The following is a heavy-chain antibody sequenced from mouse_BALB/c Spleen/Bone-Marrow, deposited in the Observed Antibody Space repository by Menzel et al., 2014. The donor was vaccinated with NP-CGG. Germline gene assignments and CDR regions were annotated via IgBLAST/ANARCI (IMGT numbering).Heavy chain of an antibody. CDR3: ARLAVWGAMDY. J-gene: IGHJ4*01. Sequence: EVQRVESGGGLVQPGGSLNLSCAASGFDFSRYWMSWARQAPGKGQEWIGEINPGSSTINYTPSLKDKFTISRDNAKNTLYLQMSKVRSEDTALYYCARLAVWGAMDYWGQGTSVTVSS. CDR2: INPGSSTI. D-gene: IGHD2-10*02. CDR1: GFDFSRYW. V-gene: IGHV4-2*02.